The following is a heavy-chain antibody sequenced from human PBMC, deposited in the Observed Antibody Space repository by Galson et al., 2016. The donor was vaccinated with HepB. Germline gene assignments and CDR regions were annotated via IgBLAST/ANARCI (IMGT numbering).Heavy chain of an antibody. Sequence: SETLSLTCTVSGGSIINNRYSWGWIRQPPGKGLEWIANIYYNWNTYYNPPLKSRVTIPKDTSENHLSLNLNSMTASDTSIYSCLREPRGNNWDYVESWGHGALVTVSS. CDR3: LREPRGNNWDYVES. CDR2: IYYNWNT. CDR1: GGSIINNRYS. D-gene: IGHD1-1*01. J-gene: IGHJ4*01. V-gene: IGHV4-39*02.